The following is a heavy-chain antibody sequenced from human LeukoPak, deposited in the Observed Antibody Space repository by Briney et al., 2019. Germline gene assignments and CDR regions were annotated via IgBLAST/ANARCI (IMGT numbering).Heavy chain of an antibody. J-gene: IGHJ4*02. V-gene: IGHV3-21*06. CDR1: GFTFSSYN. D-gene: IGHD3-10*01. CDR2: ITSSSSYI. CDR3: ARAGFTFSDYFGSFFDY. Sequence: GGSLRLSCAASGFTFSSYNMNWVRQAPGKGLEWVSSITSSSSYIYYADSVKGRFTISRDNAKNSLYLQMDSLRVEDTAEYYCARAGFTFSDYFGSFFDYWGQGTLVTVSS.